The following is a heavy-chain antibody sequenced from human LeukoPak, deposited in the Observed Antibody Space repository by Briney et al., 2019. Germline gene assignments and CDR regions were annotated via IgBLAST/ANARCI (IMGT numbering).Heavy chain of an antibody. CDR1: GYTFTGYY. J-gene: IGHJ5*02. V-gene: IGHV1-2*02. CDR3: ARDFEREIVVVPAT. CDR2: INPNSGGT. D-gene: IGHD3-22*01. Sequence: ASVKVSCKASGYTFTGYYMHWVRQAPGQGLEWMGWINPNSGGTNYAQKFQGRVTMTRDTSISTAYMELSRLSSDHTAVYYRARDFEREIVVVPATWGQGTLVTVSS.